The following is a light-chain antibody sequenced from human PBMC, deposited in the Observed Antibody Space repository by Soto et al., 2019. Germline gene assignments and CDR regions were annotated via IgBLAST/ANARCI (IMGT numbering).Light chain of an antibody. V-gene: IGLV2-14*01. Sequence: QSALTQPASVSGSPGQSITISCTGTSSDVGGYNYVSWYQQHPGKAPKLMIYDVNNRPSGVSNRFSGSKSANTASLTISGLQAEDEADYYCSSYTGSSTHVVFGAGTKLTVL. J-gene: IGLJ2*01. CDR1: SSDVGGYNY. CDR3: SSYTGSSTHVV. CDR2: DVN.